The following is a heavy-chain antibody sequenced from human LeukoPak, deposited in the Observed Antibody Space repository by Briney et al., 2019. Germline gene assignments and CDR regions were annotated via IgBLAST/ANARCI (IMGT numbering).Heavy chain of an antibody. Sequence: PGRSLRLSCAASDFTFTSYGMHWVRQAPGKGLEWASIIYSGGSTYYADSVKGRFIISRDNAKNSLYLQMNSLRAEDTAVYYCARDERGSYSNWGQGTLVTVSS. V-gene: IGHV3-NL1*01. CDR1: DFTFTSYG. CDR3: ARDERGSYSN. D-gene: IGHD1-26*01. J-gene: IGHJ4*02. CDR2: IYSGGST.